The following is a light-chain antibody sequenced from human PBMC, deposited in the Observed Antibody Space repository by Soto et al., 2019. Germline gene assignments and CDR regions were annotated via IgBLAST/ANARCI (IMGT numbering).Light chain of an antibody. CDR2: GAS. CDR3: LQDHNYPWT. J-gene: IGKJ1*01. V-gene: IGKV1-6*01. CDR1: QGIRTD. Sequence: AIQMSQSPSSLSASVGDRVTITCRASQGIRTDLGWFQQKPGKAPKVLIYGASNLQTGVPSRFSGSGSGTDFTLTISSLQPEDFATYYCLQDHNYPWTFGQGTKVEIK.